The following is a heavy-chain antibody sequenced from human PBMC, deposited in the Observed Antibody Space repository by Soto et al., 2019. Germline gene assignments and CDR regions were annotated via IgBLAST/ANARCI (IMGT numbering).Heavy chain of an antibody. CDR1: GYIFSNYW. D-gene: IGHD2-2*02. V-gene: IGHV5-51*01. Sequence: PGESLKISCEVSGYIFSNYWIGWVRHMPGKGLEWMAIVFPGNSDTIYSPSFRGQVTISADKSISTAYLQWNSLQASDTAIYYCARHNVYTLDVWGQGTTVTVSS. J-gene: IGHJ6*02. CDR2: VFPGNSDT. CDR3: ARHNVYTLDV.